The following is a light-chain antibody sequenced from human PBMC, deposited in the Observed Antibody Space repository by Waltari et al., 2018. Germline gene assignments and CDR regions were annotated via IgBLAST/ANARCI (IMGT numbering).Light chain of an antibody. CDR2: VAS. CDR1: QSVSIN. J-gene: IGKJ1*01. CDR3: QQYNKWPPWT. Sequence: EIVMTQSPATLSVSPGERATLSCRASQSVSINLAWYQQKPGQAPRLLIYVASTRATGIPARFSGSGSGTEFTLTISSLQSEDFAVYYCQQYNKWPPWTFGQGTKVEIK. V-gene: IGKV3-15*01.